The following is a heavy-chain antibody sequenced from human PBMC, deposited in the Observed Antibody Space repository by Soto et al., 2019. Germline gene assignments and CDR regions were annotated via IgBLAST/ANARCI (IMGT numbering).Heavy chain of an antibody. J-gene: IGHJ6*02. V-gene: IGHV3-30-3*01. CDR2: ISYDGSNK. D-gene: IGHD2-15*01. Sequence: VGSLSLSCAASGFTFSSYAMHWVRQAPRKGLEWVAVISYDGSNKYYADSVKGRFTISRDNSKNTLYLQMNSLRAEDTAVYYWARARYCSGGSCDYYYGIDFWGQGTTVTVYS. CDR3: ARARYCSGGSCDYYYGIDF. CDR1: GFTFSSYA.